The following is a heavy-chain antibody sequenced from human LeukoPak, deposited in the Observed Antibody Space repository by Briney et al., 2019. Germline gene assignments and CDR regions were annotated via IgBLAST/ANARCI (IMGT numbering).Heavy chain of an antibody. J-gene: IGHJ4*02. V-gene: IGHV4-4*07. CDR3: ARGSQNYYNPFDN. CDR1: GGSISGSISGTY. CDR2: IHSSGST. Sequence: PSETLSLTCTVPGGSISGSISGTYWSWVRQPAGKGLEWIGRIHSSGSTKYNPSPKSRVTMSVDTSKNQLFLRLTSVTAADTALYYCARGSQNYYNPFDNWGQGTLVTVSS. D-gene: IGHD3-10*01.